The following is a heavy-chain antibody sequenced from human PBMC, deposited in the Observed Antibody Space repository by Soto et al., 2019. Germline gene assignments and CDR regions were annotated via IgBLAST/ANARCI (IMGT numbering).Heavy chain of an antibody. CDR2: IYYSGST. Sequence: PSETLSLTCTVSGGSVSSYYWSWIRQPPGKGLEWIGYIYYSGSTNYNPSLKSRVTISVDTSKSQFSLELSSVTAADTAVYYCARGGWSLDYWGQGTLVTVSS. D-gene: IGHD6-19*01. V-gene: IGHV4-59*02. CDR3: ARGGWSLDY. J-gene: IGHJ4*02. CDR1: GGSVSSYY.